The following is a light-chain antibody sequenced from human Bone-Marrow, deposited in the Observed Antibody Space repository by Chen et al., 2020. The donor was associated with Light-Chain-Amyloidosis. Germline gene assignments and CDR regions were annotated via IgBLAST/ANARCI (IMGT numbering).Light chain of an antibody. CDR1: QTISSNY. CDR2: GSS. CDR3: QQYGTSPLT. J-gene: IGKJ4*01. V-gene: IGKV3-20*01. Sequence: EIVLTHSPGTLSLSPGAGANLSCRASQTISSNYLTWYQQKFGQAPRLLIYGSSSRATGIPDRFTGSGSGTDFTLTINRLEPEDFAMYYCQQYGTSPLTFGGGTKVEIK.